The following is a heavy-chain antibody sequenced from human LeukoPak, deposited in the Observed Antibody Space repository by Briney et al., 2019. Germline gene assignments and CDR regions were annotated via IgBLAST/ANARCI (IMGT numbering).Heavy chain of an antibody. V-gene: IGHV4-59*08. D-gene: IGHD3-22*01. CDR2: IYYSGST. Sequence: SETLSLTCTVSGGSISSYYWSWIRQPPGKGLVWIGYIYYSGSTYYNPSLKSRVTISVDTSKNQFSLKLSSVTAADTAVYYCLNYYDSSGYYGDYWGQGTLVTVSS. J-gene: IGHJ4*02. CDR3: LNYYDSSGYYGDY. CDR1: GGSISSYY.